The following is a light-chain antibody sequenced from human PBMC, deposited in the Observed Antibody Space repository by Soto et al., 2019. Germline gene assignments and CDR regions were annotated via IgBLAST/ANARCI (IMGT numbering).Light chain of an antibody. CDR3: SSYTSSTPPFV. CDR2: EVT. V-gene: IGLV2-14*01. Sequence: LTQPASVSGSPGQSITISCTGTSSDVGGYNYVSWYQQHPGKAPKVLIYEVTYRPSGVSNRFSGSRSGNTASLTISGLQADDEADYYCSSYTSSTPPFVFGTGTKVTVL. J-gene: IGLJ1*01. CDR1: SSDVGGYNY.